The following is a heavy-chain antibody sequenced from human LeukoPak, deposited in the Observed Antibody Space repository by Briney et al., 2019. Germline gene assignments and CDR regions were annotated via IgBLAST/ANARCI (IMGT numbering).Heavy chain of an antibody. V-gene: IGHV4-30-4*08. D-gene: IGHD3-22*01. Sequence: PSETLSLTCAVYGGSFSGYYWSWIRQPPGKGLEWIGYIYYSGSTYYNPSLKSRVTISVDTSKNQFSLKLSSVTAADTAVYYCARVHYYDSSGYLGDYWGQGTLVTVSS. CDR2: IYYSGST. CDR3: ARVHYYDSSGYLGDY. CDR1: GGSFSGYY. J-gene: IGHJ4*02.